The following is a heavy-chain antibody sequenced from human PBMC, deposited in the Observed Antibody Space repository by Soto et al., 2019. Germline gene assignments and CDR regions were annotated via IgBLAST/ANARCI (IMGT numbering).Heavy chain of an antibody. CDR2: IKQDGSEK. D-gene: IGHD3-9*01. J-gene: IGHJ4*02. CDR1: GFTFSSYW. CDR3: ARDLRETYYDILTGYYIGGGFDY. Sequence: EVQLVESGGGLVQPGGSLRLSCAASGFTFSSYWMSWVRQAPGKGLEWVANIKQDGSEKYYVDSVKGRFTISRDNAKNSLYLQMNSLRAEDSAVYYCARDLRETYYDILTGYYIGGGFDYWGQGTLFTVSS. V-gene: IGHV3-7*01.